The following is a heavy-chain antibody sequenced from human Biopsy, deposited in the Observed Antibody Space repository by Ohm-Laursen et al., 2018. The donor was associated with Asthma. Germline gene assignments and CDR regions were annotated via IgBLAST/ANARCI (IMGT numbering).Heavy chain of an antibody. CDR3: ARDFSIGSGSPFHF. Sequence: SLRLSCAASGFTFSNYGMHWVRQAPGKGLEWVSSIWNIARYKYYPDSLRGRVTISRDNSKSYLHLQMSSLRAEDTDVYFCARDFSIGSGSPFHFWGPGTLVTVSS. D-gene: IGHD3-10*01. J-gene: IGHJ4*01. CDR1: GFTFSNYG. V-gene: IGHV3-21*01. CDR2: IWNIARYK.